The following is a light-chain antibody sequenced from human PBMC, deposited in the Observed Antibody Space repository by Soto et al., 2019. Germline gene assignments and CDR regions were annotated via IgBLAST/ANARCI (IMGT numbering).Light chain of an antibody. CDR3: QQYYSIPRT. CDR2: DAS. CDR1: QSITGSY. V-gene: IGKV3-20*01. Sequence: ETVLTQSPGSLSLSPGERATVSCRARQSITGSYLSWYQQTPGQPPSLLIYDASSRATGVPHRFSGSGSGTDFNLTISRLEPEYFAVYYCQQYYSIPRTFGGGTKVDIK. J-gene: IGKJ4*01.